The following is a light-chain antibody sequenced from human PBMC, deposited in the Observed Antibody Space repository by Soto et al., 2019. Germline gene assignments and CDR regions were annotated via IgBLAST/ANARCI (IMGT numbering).Light chain of an antibody. CDR2: GAS. V-gene: IGKV3-15*01. CDR3: QQYNDWPLT. CDR1: QSVSGH. J-gene: IGKJ4*01. Sequence: VMTQSPATLSVSPGERATLSCRASQSVSGHLAWYQQTPGQAPRLLIYGASSRATGIPARFSGSGSGTDFTLTVSSLQSEDFAVYFCQQYNDWPLTFGGGTKVE.